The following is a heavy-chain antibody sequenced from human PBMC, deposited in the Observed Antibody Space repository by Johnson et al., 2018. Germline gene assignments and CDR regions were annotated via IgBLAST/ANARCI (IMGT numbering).Heavy chain of an antibody. CDR3: AKDRDATGYFFGD. V-gene: IGHV3-30*18. CDR2: ISYAGSVK. D-gene: IGHD3-9*01. CDR1: GFIFSNYA. Sequence: QVQLVESGGGVVQPGMSLRLSCAASGFIFSNYAMHWVRQAPGKGLEWISLISYAGSVKYYSDSVTGRFTISRDSSKNTLYLQMNGLRPEDTALYYCAKDRDATGYFFGDWGQGTLVTVSS. J-gene: IGHJ4*02.